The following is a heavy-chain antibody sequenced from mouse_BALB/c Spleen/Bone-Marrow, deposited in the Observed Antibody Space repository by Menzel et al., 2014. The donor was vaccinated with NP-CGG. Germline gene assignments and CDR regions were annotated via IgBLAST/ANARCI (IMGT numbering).Heavy chain of an antibody. CDR1: GYTFTSSW. V-gene: IGHV1S130*01. Sequence: QVQLQQSGSVLVRPGASVKLSCKASGYTFTSSWMHWAKQRPGQGLEWIGEIHPNSGNTNYNEKFKGKATLTADKSSSTAYMQLSSLTSDASAVYFCARELVRGMDYWGQGTSVTVSS. CDR2: IHPNSGNT. J-gene: IGHJ4*01. CDR3: ARELVRGMDY. D-gene: IGHD1-1*01.